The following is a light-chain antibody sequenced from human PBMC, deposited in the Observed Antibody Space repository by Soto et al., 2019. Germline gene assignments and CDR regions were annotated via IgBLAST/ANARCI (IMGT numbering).Light chain of an antibody. V-gene: IGLV2-14*03. CDR3: SAYTVSRTYV. CDR2: NVY. J-gene: IGLJ1*01. Sequence: QSALTQPASVSGSTGPSITISCTGTSSDVGAYNFVSWQQQHPGKAPKLMIYNVYDRPSGISYRFSGSKSGNTASLTISGLQGEDEADYYCSAYTVSRTYVFGTGTKVTVL. CDR1: SSDVGAYNF.